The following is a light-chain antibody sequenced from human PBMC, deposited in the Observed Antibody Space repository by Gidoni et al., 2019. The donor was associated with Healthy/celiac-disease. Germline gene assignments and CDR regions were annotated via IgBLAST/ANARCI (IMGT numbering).Light chain of an antibody. CDR2: GAS. CDR1: QSVSSN. CDR3: QQYNNWPQVFT. V-gene: IGKV3-15*01. J-gene: IGKJ3*01. Sequence: EIVMTQSPATLSVSPGERATLSCRASQSVSSNLAWYQQKPGQAPRLLIYGASSGSGTEFTLTISSLQSEDFAVYYCQQYNNWPQVFTFGPGTKVDIK.